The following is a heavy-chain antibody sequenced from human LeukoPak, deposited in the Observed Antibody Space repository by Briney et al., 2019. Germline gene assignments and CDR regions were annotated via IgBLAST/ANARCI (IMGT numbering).Heavy chain of an antibody. D-gene: IGHD6-6*01. CDR1: GYIFTGYY. J-gene: IGHJ6*04. V-gene: IGHV1-2*02. CDR2: INPNSGGT. CDR3: ARGIYSSLGTWMDV. Sequence: ASVKVSCKASGYIFTGYYLHWVRQAPGQGLEWMAWINPNSGGTNYAQKFQGRVTMTRDTSISTAYMELSRLRSDDTAVYYCARGIYSSLGTWMDVWGKGTTVTVSS.